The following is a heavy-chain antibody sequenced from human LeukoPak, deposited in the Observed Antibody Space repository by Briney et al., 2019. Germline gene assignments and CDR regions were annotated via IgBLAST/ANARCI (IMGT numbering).Heavy chain of an antibody. J-gene: IGHJ4*02. CDR1: GFTFSSYA. V-gene: IGHV3-23*01. Sequence: PGGSLRLSCAASGFTFSSYAMNWVRQAPGKGLEWVSAISGSGGSTYYADSVKGRFTISRDNSKNTLYLQMNSLRAEDTAVYYCAKGFSYSSGWYDYWGQGTLVTVSS. CDR3: AKGFSYSSGWYDY. CDR2: ISGSGGST. D-gene: IGHD6-19*01.